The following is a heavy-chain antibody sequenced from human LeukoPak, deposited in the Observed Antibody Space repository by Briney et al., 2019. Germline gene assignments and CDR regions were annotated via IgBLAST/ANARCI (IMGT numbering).Heavy chain of an antibody. CDR2: ISAYNGNT. D-gene: IGHD6-19*01. Sequence: GASVKVSCKASGYTFTSYGISWVRQAPGQGLEWMGWISAYNGNTNYAQKLQGRVTMTTDTSTSTAYMELRSLRSDDTAVYYCAREVSGGWYKYYFDYWGQGTLVTVSS. V-gene: IGHV1-18*01. CDR1: GYTFTSYG. CDR3: AREVSGGWYKYYFDY. J-gene: IGHJ4*02.